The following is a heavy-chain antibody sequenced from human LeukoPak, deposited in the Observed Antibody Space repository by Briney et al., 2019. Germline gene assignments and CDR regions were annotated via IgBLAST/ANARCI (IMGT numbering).Heavy chain of an antibody. CDR2: IRHSDVNT. D-gene: IGHD2-15*01. CDR3: AHRPEYGSGDFPFEH. CDR1: GFSFSTYG. V-gene: IGHV3-23*01. Sequence: GGSLRLSCAASGFSFSTYGTNWLMSWVRQSPGKGLELVSTIRHSDVNTYYTDSVKGRFTISRDNSKNTVFLQMNSLRAEDTAVYYCAHRPEYGSGDFPFEHWGQGALVTVAA. J-gene: IGHJ4*02.